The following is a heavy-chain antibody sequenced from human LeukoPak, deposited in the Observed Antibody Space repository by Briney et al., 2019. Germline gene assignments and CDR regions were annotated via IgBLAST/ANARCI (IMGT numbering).Heavy chain of an antibody. V-gene: IGHV1-2*02. J-gene: IGHJ4*02. CDR1: GYTFTGYF. D-gene: IGHD3-10*01. CDR3: ARGLYYYGSGSYAGGY. Sequence: ASVKVSCKASGYTFTGYFMHWVRQAPGQGLEWMRWINPNSGGTNYAQKFQGRVTMTRDTSISTAYMELSRLRSDDTAVYYCARGLYYYGSGSYAGGYWGQGTLVTVSS. CDR2: INPNSGGT.